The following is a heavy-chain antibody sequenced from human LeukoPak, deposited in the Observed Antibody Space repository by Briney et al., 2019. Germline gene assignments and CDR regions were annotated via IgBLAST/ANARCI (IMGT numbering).Heavy chain of an antibody. Sequence: PGGSLRLSCAASGFTFSSYWMHWVRQAPGKGLVWVSRINTDGSSTTYADSVKGRFTISRDNAKNTLYLQMNSLGAEDTAVYYCARAMSGYMDVWGKGTTVTVSS. CDR1: GFTFSSYW. D-gene: IGHD3-10*01. CDR2: INTDGSST. J-gene: IGHJ6*03. CDR3: ARAMSGYMDV. V-gene: IGHV3-74*01.